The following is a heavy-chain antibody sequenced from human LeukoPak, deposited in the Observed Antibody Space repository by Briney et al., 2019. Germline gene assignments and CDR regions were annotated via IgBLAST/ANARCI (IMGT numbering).Heavy chain of an antibody. Sequence: GGSLRRSCAASGFTFSSYSIHWVPQTPGKGREWVSSISSTSSYIYYADSVKGRFTISRDNAKNTVYLQMKSLRAEDTAVYYCARDWAGSSYDYWGQGTLVTVSA. CDR1: GFTFSSYS. J-gene: IGHJ4*02. D-gene: IGHD3-10*01. V-gene: IGHV3-21*01. CDR3: ARDWAGSSYDY. CDR2: ISSTSSYI.